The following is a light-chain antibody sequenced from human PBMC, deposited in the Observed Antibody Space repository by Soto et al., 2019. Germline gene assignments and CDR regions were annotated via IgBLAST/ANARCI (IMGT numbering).Light chain of an antibody. CDR3: GSYTSSSPYV. Sequence: QSALTQPASVSGSPGQSITISCTGTSSDVGGYNYVSWYQQHPGKAPKLMICDVSNRPSGVSSRFSGSKSGNTASLTISGRQAEDEADYCCGSYTSSSPYVFGTGTKLTVL. J-gene: IGLJ1*01. CDR2: DVS. CDR1: SSDVGGYNY. V-gene: IGLV2-14*01.